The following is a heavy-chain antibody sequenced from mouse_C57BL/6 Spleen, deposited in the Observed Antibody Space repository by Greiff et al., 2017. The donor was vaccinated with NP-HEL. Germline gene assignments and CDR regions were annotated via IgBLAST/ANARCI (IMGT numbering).Heavy chain of an antibody. D-gene: IGHD4-1*01. CDR3: ARGTGTGRYFDY. CDR1: GFTFSSYA. Sequence: EVMLVESGGGLVKPGGSLKLSCAASGFTFSSYAMSWVRQTPEKRLEWVATISDGGSYTYYPDNVKGRFTISRDNAKNNLYLQMSHLKSEDTAMYYCARGTGTGRYFDYWGQGTTLTVSS. V-gene: IGHV5-4*03. CDR2: ISDGGSYT. J-gene: IGHJ2*01.